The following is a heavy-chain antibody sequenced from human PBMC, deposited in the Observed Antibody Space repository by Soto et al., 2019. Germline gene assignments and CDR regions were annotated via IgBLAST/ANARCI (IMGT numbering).Heavy chain of an antibody. CDR1: GGTFSSYA. V-gene: IGHV1-69*13. CDR3: ARDLKDYYDSSGYYYVPWFDP. J-gene: IGHJ5*02. CDR2: IIPIFGTA. D-gene: IGHD3-22*01. Sequence: SVKVSCKASGGTFSSYAISWVRQAPGQGLEWMGGIIPIFGTANYAQKFQGRVTITADESTSTAYMELSSLRSEDTAVYYCARDLKDYYDSSGYYYVPWFDPWGQGTLVTVSS.